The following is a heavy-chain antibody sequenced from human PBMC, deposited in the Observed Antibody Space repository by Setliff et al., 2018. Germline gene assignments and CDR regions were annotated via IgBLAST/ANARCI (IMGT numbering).Heavy chain of an antibody. CDR1: GDSISSGFYY. CDR2: IHYRGTT. Sequence: SETLSLTCTVSGDSISSGFYYWGWIRQPPGKGLEWIGRIHYRGTTYSNASLASRLTISVDTAKNQFSLKLTSVTAADTAVYYCARVSGFLYMDVWGKGTTVAVSS. D-gene: IGHD3-3*01. V-gene: IGHV4-39*01. CDR3: ARVSGFLYMDV. J-gene: IGHJ6*03.